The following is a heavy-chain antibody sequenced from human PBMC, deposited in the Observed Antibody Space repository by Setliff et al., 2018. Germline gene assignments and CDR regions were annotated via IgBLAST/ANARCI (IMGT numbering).Heavy chain of an antibody. CDR1: GYTFTSYG. Sequence: GASVKVSCKASGYTFTSYGFSWVRQAPGQGLEWMGRISVYNGNTNYGQNYQGRVAMTTDTSTNTVYMELRSLRSDDTAVYFCVREYSGGGLTWGQGTMVTVSS. D-gene: IGHD1-26*01. V-gene: IGHV1-18*01. CDR3: VREYSGGGLT. J-gene: IGHJ3*01. CDR2: ISVYNGNT.